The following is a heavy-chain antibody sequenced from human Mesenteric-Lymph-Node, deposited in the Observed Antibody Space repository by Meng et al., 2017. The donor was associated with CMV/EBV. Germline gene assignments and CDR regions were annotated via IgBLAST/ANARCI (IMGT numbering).Heavy chain of an antibody. J-gene: IGHJ6*02. CDR1: GGSFSGNY. D-gene: IGHD3-3*01. CDR2: IRHGEST. Sequence: SETLSLTCVVYGGSFSGNYWSWIRQPPGKGLEWIGEIRHGESTNYSPSLKSRVTISVDTSKNQFSLKLSSVTAADTAVYYCARRRIFGVVIYYYYGMDVWGQGTTVTVSS. V-gene: IGHV4-34*01. CDR3: ARRRIFGVVIYYYYGMDV.